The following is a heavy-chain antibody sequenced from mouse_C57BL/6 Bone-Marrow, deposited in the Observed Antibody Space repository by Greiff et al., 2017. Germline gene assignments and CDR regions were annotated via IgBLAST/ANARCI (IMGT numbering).Heavy chain of an antibody. CDR2: ISSGGDYL. CDR3: TRGRGITAFYYYAMDY. V-gene: IGHV5-9-1*02. CDR1: GFTFSSAA. Sequence: EVKVEESGEGLVKPGGSLKLSCAASGFTFSSAAMSWVRQTPEKRLEWVAYISSGGDYLYYADPVTGRFPISRDNARNTLYLQMSSLKSEDTAMYYCTRGRGITAFYYYAMDYWGQGTSVTVSS. D-gene: IGHD2-4*01. J-gene: IGHJ4*01.